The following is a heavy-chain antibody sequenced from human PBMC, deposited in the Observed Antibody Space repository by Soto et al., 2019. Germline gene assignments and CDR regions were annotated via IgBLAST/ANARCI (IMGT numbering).Heavy chain of an antibody. V-gene: IGHV4-61*01. Sequence: PSETLSLTCSVSGASVSDKTFYWSWLRQSPGKGLEWIGYIYYSGTTNYNPSLKGRFTISVDTSKNQFSLWLNSVTAADTALYYCARTTAVPNTLRSRYYFDYWGQGMLGHRLL. CDR2: IYYSGTT. CDR3: ARTTAVPNTLRSRYYFDY. CDR1: GASVSDKTFY. J-gene: IGHJ4*02. D-gene: IGHD4-17*01.